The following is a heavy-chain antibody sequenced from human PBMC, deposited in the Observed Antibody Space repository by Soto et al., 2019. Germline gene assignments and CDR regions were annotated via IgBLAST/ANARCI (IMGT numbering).Heavy chain of an antibody. CDR3: ARDLTKALDV. CDR2: INTYNGYT. Sequence: QVHLVQSGAEVKKPGASVKVSCKASGYTFTSCGISWVRQAPGQGLEWMGLINTYNGYTNYPQNFQGRVTMTTDTSKGTVYMELRSLTSDDTAVYYCARDLTKALDVWGQGTTVTVSS. V-gene: IGHV1-18*01. J-gene: IGHJ6*02. CDR1: GYTFTSCG. D-gene: IGHD4-4*01.